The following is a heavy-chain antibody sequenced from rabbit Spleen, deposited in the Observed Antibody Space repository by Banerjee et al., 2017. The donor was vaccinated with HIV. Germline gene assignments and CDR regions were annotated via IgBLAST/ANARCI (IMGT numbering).Heavy chain of an antibody. Sequence: QEQLVESGGGLVKPGASPTLTCTASGFSFSSGYDMCWVRQAPGKGLEWIACINAGGSGNTYYANWAKGRFTISKTSSTTVTLQMSSLTAADTATYFCARDAGRGDYIDGVFNLWGPGTLVTVS. J-gene: IGHJ4*01. CDR3: ARDAGRGDYIDGVFNL. D-gene: IGHD8-1*01. CDR2: INAGGSGNT. CDR1: GFSFSSGYD. V-gene: IGHV1S45*01.